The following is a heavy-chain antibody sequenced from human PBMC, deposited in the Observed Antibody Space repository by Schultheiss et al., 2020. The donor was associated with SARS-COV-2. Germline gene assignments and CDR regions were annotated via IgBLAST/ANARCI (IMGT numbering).Heavy chain of an antibody. CDR1: GFTVSSNY. V-gene: IGHV3-66*01. Sequence: GGSLRLSCAASGFTVSSNYMSWVRQAPGKGLEWVSVIYSGGSTYYADSVKGRFTISRDNSKNTLYLQMNSLRAEDTAVYYCARVMSSSWYGDYFDYWGQGTLVTVSS. J-gene: IGHJ4*02. CDR2: IYSGGST. D-gene: IGHD6-13*01. CDR3: ARVMSSSWYGDYFDY.